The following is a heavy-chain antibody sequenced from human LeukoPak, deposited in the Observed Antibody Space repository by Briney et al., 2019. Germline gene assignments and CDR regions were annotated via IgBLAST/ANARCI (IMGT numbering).Heavy chain of an antibody. CDR3: ARVRDFCSSTSCYLIGAFDI. V-gene: IGHV1-18*01. D-gene: IGHD2-2*01. CDR2: ISAYNGNT. J-gene: IGHJ3*02. CDR1: GYTFTSYG. Sequence: ASVKVSCKASGYTFTSYGISWVRQAPGQGLEWMGWISAYNGNTNYAQKLQGRVTMTTDTSTSTAYMELRSLRSDDTAVYYCARVRDFCSSTSCYLIGAFDIWGQGTMVTVSS.